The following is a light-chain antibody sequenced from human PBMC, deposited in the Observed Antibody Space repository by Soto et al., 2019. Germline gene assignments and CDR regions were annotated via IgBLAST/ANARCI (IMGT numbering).Light chain of an antibody. V-gene: IGKV3-20*01. CDR1: QSVSSTY. CDR2: GAS. J-gene: IGKJ1*01. CDR3: QQYGTSPRT. Sequence: EIVLTQSPDTLSLSPGEGATLSCRASQSVSSTYLAWYQQKPGQAPRLLIYGASSRATGIPDRFSGSGSGTDFTLTISRLEPEDFAVYYCQQYGTSPRTFGQGTKV.